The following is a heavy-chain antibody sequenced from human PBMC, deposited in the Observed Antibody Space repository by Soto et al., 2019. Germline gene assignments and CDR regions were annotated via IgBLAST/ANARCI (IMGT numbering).Heavy chain of an antibody. CDR3: AREGGAAAAIGRYYYGMDV. CDR2: ISFDGSRK. D-gene: IGHD2-2*02. CDR1: GFTFNYYD. Sequence: ESGGGVVQPGRSLRLSCAASGFTFNYYDIQWVRQAPGTGLEWVAVISFDGSRKYYADSVRGRFTISRANSNNTVFLQINSLRGEDTAVYYCAREGGAAAAIGRYYYGMDVWGQGTTVTVSS. V-gene: IGHV3-30-3*01. J-gene: IGHJ6*02.